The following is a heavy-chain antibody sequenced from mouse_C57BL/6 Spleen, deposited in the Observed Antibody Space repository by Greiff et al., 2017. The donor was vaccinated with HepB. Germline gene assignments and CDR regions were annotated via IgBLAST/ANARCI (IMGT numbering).Heavy chain of an antibody. CDR2: IYPGDGDT. V-gene: IGHV1-82*01. Sequence: QVQLQQSGPELVKPGASVKISCKASGYAFSSSWMNWVKQRPGKGLEWIGRIYPGDGDTNYNGKFKGKATLTADKSSSTAYMQLSSLTSEDSAVYFCARLITPFDYWGQGTTLTVSS. CDR3: ARLITPFDY. J-gene: IGHJ2*01. D-gene: IGHD1-1*01. CDR1: GYAFSSSW.